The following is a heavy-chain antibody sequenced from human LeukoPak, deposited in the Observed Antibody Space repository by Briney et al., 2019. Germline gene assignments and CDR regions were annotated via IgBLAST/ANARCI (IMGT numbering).Heavy chain of an antibody. J-gene: IGHJ4*02. CDR2: ISSNGGST. CDR3: ARGYCSSTDCHLASHFDY. V-gene: IGHV3-64D*09. CDR1: GYTFSSYV. Sequence: GGSLRLSCSASGYTFSSYVMHWVRQAPGKGLEYVSAISSNGGSTYYADSVKGRFTISRDNSKNTLYLQMSSLRAEDTAVYYCARGYCSSTDCHLASHFDYWGQATLLTVSS. D-gene: IGHD2-2*01.